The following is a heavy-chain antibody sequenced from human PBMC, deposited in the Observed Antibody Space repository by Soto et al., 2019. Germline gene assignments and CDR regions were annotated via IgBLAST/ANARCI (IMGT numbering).Heavy chain of an antibody. CDR1: SGSISSSNW. V-gene: IGHV4-31*11. Sequence: TLSLTCAVSSGSISSSNWWSWVRQHPGKGLEWIGYIYYSGSTYYNPSLKSRVTISVDTSKNQFSLKLSSVTTADTAVYYCARGLGDCSGGSCYSGPYYYYGMDVWGQGTTVTVSS. CDR3: ARGLGDCSGGSCYSGPYYYYGMDV. J-gene: IGHJ6*02. D-gene: IGHD2-15*01. CDR2: IYYSGST.